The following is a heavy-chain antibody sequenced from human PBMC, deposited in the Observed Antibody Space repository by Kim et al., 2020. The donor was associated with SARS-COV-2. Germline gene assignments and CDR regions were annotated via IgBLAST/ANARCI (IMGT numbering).Heavy chain of an antibody. D-gene: IGHD2-21*01. CDR3: AKGFGGDRAY. J-gene: IGHJ4*02. V-gene: IGHV3-23*01. Sequence: YYADSVKCRFTSSRDNANNTLFLHMNSLRADDTAVYYCAKGFGGDRAYWGQGTLVTVSS.